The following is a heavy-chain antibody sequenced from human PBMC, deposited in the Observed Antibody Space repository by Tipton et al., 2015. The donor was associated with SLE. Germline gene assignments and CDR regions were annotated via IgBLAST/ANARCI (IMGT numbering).Heavy chain of an antibody. V-gene: IGHV5-51*03. Sequence: QSGAEVKKPGESLKISCEASVYSFTSYWIGWVRQMPGKGLEWMGIIYPADSDTRYSPSFQGQVTISADKSISTAYLQWSSLKASDTAMYYCARLSELGMDAFDIWAQGTMVTVSS. CDR2: IYPADSDT. CDR1: VYSFTSYW. D-gene: IGHD7-27*01. J-gene: IGHJ3*02. CDR3: ARLSELGMDAFDI.